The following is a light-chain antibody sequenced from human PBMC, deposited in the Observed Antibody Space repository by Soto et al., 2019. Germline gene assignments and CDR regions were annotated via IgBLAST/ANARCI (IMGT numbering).Light chain of an antibody. V-gene: IGKV1-27*01. CDR3: QNFDSPPQT. CDR1: QGIRHY. CDR2: EAS. Sequence: DIQSTQSPSSVSASVGDRVTITCRASQGIRHYLAWYQQKPGKVPKLLIYEASNLQSGVPSRFRGGGSGTEITLTISSLQPEDAATYYCQNFDSPPQTFGQGTKVEIK. J-gene: IGKJ1*01.